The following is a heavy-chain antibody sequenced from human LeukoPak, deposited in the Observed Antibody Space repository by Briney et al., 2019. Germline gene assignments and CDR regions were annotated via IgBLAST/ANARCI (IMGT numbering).Heavy chain of an antibody. CDR3: ASGFRTYYYDSSGYPN. CDR1: GGTFSSYA. CDR2: IIPIFGTA. Sequence: SVKVSCKASGGTFSSYAISWVRQAPGQGLEWMGGIIPIFGTANYAQKFQGRVTITTDESTSTAYMELSSLRSEDTAVYYCASGFRTYYYDSSGYPNWGQGTMVTVSS. V-gene: IGHV1-69*05. J-gene: IGHJ3*01. D-gene: IGHD3-22*01.